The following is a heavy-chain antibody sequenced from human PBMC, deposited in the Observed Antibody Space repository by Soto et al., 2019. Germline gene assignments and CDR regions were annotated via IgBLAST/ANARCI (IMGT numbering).Heavy chain of an antibody. Sequence: QVQLVESGGGVVQPGRSLRLSCAASGFTFSSYGMHWVRQAPGKGLEWVAVIWYDGSNKYYADSVKGRFTISRDNSKNTLYLQMNSLRAEDTAVYYCARDHIPAAITTYYYGMDVWGQGTTVTVSS. CDR3: ARDHIPAAITTYYYGMDV. V-gene: IGHV3-33*01. CDR1: GFTFSSYG. D-gene: IGHD2-2*01. J-gene: IGHJ6*02. CDR2: IWYDGSNK.